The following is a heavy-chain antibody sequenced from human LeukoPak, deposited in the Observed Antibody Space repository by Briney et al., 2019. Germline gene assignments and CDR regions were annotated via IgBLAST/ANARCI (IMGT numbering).Heavy chain of an antibody. D-gene: IGHD3-9*01. CDR2: IGGSGGST. CDR3: AKEALYDILTGYLGWFDP. CDR1: GFTFSSYA. Sequence: AGGSLRLSCAASGFTFSSYAMSWVRQAPGKGLEWVSGIGGSGGSTYYADSVKGRFTISRDNSKNTLYLQMNSLRAEDTAVYYCAKEALYDILTGYLGWFDPWGQGTLVTVSS. J-gene: IGHJ5*02. V-gene: IGHV3-23*01.